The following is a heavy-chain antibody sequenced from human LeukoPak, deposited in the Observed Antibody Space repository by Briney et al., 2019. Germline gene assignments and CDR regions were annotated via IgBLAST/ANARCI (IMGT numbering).Heavy chain of an antibody. D-gene: IGHD2-2*01. CDR2: INSDGSST. CDR1: GFTLSSYW. CDR3: ARGVPGAKNGMDV. Sequence: GRSLRLSCAASGFTLSSYWMHWVRQAPGKGLVWVSQINSDGSSTLYADSVKGRFTISRDNAKNTLYLQMNSLRAEDTAVYYCARGVPGAKNGMDVWGQGTTVTVSS. V-gene: IGHV3-74*03. J-gene: IGHJ6*02.